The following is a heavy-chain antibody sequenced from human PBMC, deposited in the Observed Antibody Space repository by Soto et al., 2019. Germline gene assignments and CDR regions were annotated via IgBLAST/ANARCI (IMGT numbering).Heavy chain of an antibody. D-gene: IGHD3-16*01. CDR2: IYYSGSA. V-gene: IGHV4-59*01. CDR3: AASVPADFVFPYYYMDV. Sequence: QVQLQESGPGLVKPSETLSLTCTVSGASISSYHWSWIRQTPGKGLDWIGYIYYSGSANYNPSLKSRVTFSEDTSKNPVSLKLSSVTAADTGVYYSAASVPADFVFPYYYMDVWGKGTTVTVSS. J-gene: IGHJ6*03. CDR1: GASISSYH.